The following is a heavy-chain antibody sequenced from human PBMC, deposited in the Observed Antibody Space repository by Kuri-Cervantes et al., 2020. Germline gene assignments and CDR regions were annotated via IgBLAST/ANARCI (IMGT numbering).Heavy chain of an antibody. D-gene: IGHD6-19*01. V-gene: IGHV3-23*01. Sequence: GGSLRLSCAASGFTFSSYDMHWVRQATGKGLEWVSAISGSGGSTYYADSVKGRFTISRDNSKNTLYLQMNSLRAEDTAVYYCAKYSSGSRSATDYWGQGTLVTVSS. CDR1: GFTFSSYD. CDR2: ISGSGGST. J-gene: IGHJ4*02. CDR3: AKYSSGSRSATDY.